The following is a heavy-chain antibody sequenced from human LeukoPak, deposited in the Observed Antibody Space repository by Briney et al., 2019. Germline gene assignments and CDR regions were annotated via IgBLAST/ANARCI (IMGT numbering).Heavy chain of an antibody. CDR2: IKSKTDGGTT. J-gene: IGHJ4*02. D-gene: IGHD2-15*01. CDR3: TTGGVVVVVAATLVDY. Sequence: GGSLRLSCAASGFTFSNAWMSWVRQAPGEVLEWGGRIKSKTDGGTTDYAAPVKGRFTISRDDSKNTLYLQMNSLKTEDTAVYYCTTGGVVVVVAATLVDYWGQGTLGTGS. CDR1: GFTFSNAW. V-gene: IGHV3-15*01.